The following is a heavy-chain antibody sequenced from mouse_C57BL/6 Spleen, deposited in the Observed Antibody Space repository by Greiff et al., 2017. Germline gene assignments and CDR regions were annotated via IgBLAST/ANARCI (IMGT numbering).Heavy chain of an antibody. CDR3: ARKGGTTGSFDY. CDR1: GFTFSDYY. J-gene: IGHJ2*01. V-gene: IGHV5-12*01. Sequence: EVQLVESGGGLVQPGGSLKLSCAASGFTFSDYYMYWVRQTPETRLEWVAYISNGGGSTYYPDTVKGRFTISRDNAKNTLYLQMSRLKSEDTAMYYCARKGGTTGSFDYWGQGTTLTVSS. CDR2: ISNGGGST. D-gene: IGHD1-1*01.